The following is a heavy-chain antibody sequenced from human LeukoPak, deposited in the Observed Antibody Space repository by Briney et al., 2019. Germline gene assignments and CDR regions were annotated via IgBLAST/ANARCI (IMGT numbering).Heavy chain of an antibody. CDR1: GFTVSSNY. CDR3: ARGPYSGYDNAFDI. Sequence: GRSLRLSCAASGFTVSSNYLSWVRQAPGKGLEWVSVIYSGGSTYYADSVKGRFSISRDNSKNTLYLQMNSLRAGDTAVYYCARGPYSGYDNAFDIWGQGTMVTVSS. D-gene: IGHD5-12*01. J-gene: IGHJ3*02. V-gene: IGHV3-66*01. CDR2: IYSGGST.